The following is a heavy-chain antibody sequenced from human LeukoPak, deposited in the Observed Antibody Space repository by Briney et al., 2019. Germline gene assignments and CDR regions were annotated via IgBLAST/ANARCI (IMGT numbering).Heavy chain of an antibody. D-gene: IGHD3-10*01. V-gene: IGHV1-2*04. CDR3: ARSRTRDYYGSGSYYREGFYFDY. J-gene: IGHJ4*02. CDR1: GYTFTGYY. Sequence: ASVKVSCKASGYTFTGYYMHWVRQAPGQGLEWMGWINPNSGGTNYAQKFQGWVTMTRDTSISTAYMELSRLRSDDTAVYFCARSRTRDYYGSGSYYREGFYFDYWGQGTLVTVSS. CDR2: INPNSGGT.